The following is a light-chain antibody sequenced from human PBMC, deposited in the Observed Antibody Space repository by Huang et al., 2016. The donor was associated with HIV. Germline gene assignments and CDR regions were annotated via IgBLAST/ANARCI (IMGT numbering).Light chain of an antibody. CDR3: QQYDKWPLP. J-gene: IGKJ4*01. CDR1: QIVSNN. Sequence: EIVMTQSPATLSVSPGERATLSCRASQIVSNNLAWYQQKPGQAPRLLIYGASTRATGIPARFSCSGSGTEFTLTISSLQSEDFAVYYCQQYDKWPLPFGGGTKVEIK. CDR2: GAS. V-gene: IGKV3-15*01.